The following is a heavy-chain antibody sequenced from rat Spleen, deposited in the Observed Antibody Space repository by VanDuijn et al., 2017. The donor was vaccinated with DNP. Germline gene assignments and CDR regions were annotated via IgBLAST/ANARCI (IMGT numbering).Heavy chain of an antibody. J-gene: IGHJ2*01. Sequence: EVQLVESGGGLVQPGRSLKLSCTASGFTFSNYDMAWVRQAPPKGLEWVATIIYDGGNTYYRDSVKGRFTISRDNAKSTLYLQMNSLRSEDTATYYCTRRYFDYWGQGVMVTVSS. CDR1: GFTFSNYD. CDR3: TRRYFDY. CDR2: IIYDGGNT. V-gene: IGHV5-25*01.